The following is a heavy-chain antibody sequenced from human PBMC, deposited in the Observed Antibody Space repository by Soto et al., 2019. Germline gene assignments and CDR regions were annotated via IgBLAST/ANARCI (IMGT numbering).Heavy chain of an antibody. CDR2: IIPILGIA. J-gene: IGHJ6*02. V-gene: IGHV1-69*02. D-gene: IGHD3-22*01. CDR3: ARGTYYYDSSGYYNYYYYYGMDV. Sequence: SVKVSCKASGGTFSSYTISWVRQAPGQGLEWMGRIIPILGIANYAQKFQGRVTITADKSTSTAYMELSSLRSEDTAVYYCARGTYYYDSSGYYNYYYYYGMDVWGQGTTVTVSS. CDR1: GGTFSSYT.